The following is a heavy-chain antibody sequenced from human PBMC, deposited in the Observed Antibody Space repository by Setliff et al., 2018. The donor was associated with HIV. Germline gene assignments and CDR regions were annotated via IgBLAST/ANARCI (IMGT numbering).Heavy chain of an antibody. J-gene: IGHJ4*02. D-gene: IGHD6-13*01. Sequence: KSPETMSLTCAVDGGSFSGYYWSWIRQPPGKGLEWMGEINHSGSTHYNTSLKRRVTISIDKSKKQFSLKVRSGTAADTAVYYCARESCVAAGAFASWGQGTLVTVSS. CDR2: INHSGST. CDR1: GGSFSGYY. CDR3: ARESCVAAGAFAS. V-gene: IGHV4-34*01.